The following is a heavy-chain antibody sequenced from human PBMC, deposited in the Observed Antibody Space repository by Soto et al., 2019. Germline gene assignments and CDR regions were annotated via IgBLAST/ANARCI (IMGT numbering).Heavy chain of an antibody. V-gene: IGHV4-34*01. J-gene: IGHJ6*02. CDR1: GGSFSGYY. D-gene: IGHD3-10*01. CDR3: ARVRAMVRGVTNYYYYGMDV. Sequence: PSETLSLTCAVYGGSFSGYYWSWIRQPPGKGLEWIGEINRSGSTNYNPSLKSRVTISVDTSKNQFSLKLSSVTAADTAVYYCARVRAMVRGVTNYYYYGMDVWGQGTTVTVSS. CDR2: INRSGST.